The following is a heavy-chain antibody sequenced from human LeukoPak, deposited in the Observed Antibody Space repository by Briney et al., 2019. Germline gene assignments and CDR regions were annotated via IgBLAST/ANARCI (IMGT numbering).Heavy chain of an antibody. V-gene: IGHV1-69*13. CDR1: GGTFSSYA. D-gene: IGHD2-15*01. CDR3: ARALGYCSGGSCYSARYYYYYGMDV. Sequence: GASVKVSCKASGGTFSSYAISWVRQAPGQGLEWMGGIIPIFGTANYAQKFQGRVTITADESTSTAYMELSSLRSEDTAVYYCARALGYCSGGSCYSARYYYYYGMDVWGQGTTVTVSS. CDR2: IIPIFGTA. J-gene: IGHJ6*02.